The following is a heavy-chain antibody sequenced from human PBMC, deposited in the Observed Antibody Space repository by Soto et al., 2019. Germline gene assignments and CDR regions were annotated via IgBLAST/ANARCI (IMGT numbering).Heavy chain of an antibody. CDR1: GFTFSTYS. CDR3: ARWDLNAHGFDI. J-gene: IGHJ3*02. CDR2: ITSGRSTI. D-gene: IGHD1-26*01. V-gene: IGHV3-48*02. Sequence: EVQVVESGGDLVQPGGSLRLSCAASGFTFSTYSMSWVRQAPGKGLEWVSYITSGRSTIFYADAVKGRFTISRDNAQNSLYLEMNSLRDEDTAVYYCARWDLNAHGFDIWGQGTMVTVSS.